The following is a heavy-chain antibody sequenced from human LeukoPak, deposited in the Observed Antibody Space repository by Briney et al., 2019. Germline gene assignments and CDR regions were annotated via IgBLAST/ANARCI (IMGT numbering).Heavy chain of an antibody. D-gene: IGHD3-10*01. CDR1: GITFSGSA. V-gene: IGHV3-73*01. CDR2: IRRNRDNYAT. Sequence: PGGSLKLSCEASGITFSGSAMHWVRQAPGEGLEWVGRIRRNRDNYATAYAASVKGRFTISRDDLKDTAYLQMSSLKTEDTAVYYCTRRFGVNSWWFDPWGQGTLVTVSS. J-gene: IGHJ5*02. CDR3: TRRFGVNSWWFDP.